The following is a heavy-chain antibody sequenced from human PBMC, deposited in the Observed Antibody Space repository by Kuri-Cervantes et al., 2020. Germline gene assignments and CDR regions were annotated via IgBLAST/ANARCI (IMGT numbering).Heavy chain of an antibody. V-gene: IGHV1-8*01. CDR1: GYTFTSYD. D-gene: IGHD2-21*02. Sequence: ASVKVSCKASGYTFTSYDINWVRRATGQGLEWMGWMNPNSGNTGYAQKFQGRVTMTRNTSISTAYMELSSLRPEDTAVYYCARGRYCGGDCYYYYYYGMDVWGQGTTVTVSS. CDR3: ARGRYCGGDCYYYYYYGMDV. J-gene: IGHJ6*02. CDR2: MNPNSGNT.